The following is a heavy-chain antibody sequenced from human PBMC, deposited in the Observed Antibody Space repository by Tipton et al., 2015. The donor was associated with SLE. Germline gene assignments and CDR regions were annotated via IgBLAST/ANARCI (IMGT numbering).Heavy chain of an antibody. D-gene: IGHD2-15*01. CDR3: ARGYCFGGSCYEAFDF. J-gene: IGHJ3*01. V-gene: IGHV4-38-2*01. CDR1: GYPISGGYN. Sequence: TLSLTCAVSGYPISGGYNWGWIRQSPGKGLQLIGLISHGGSTFYNPSLRSRVIISLDSPKNHFSLKLTSVTAADTAVYYCARGYCFGGSCYEAFDFWGQGTVVTVSS. CDR2: ISHGGST.